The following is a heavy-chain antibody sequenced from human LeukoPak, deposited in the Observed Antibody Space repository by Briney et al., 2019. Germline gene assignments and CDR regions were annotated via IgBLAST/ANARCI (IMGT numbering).Heavy chain of an antibody. CDR1: GFTFSSYE. CDR3: ARGGFDYYGSGSYYSPLDY. J-gene: IGHJ4*02. D-gene: IGHD3-10*01. Sequence: GGSLRLSCAASGFTFSSYEMNWVRQAPGKGLEWVSYISSSGRTMYYADSVKGRFTISRDNSKNTLYLQMNSLRAEDAAVYYCARGGFDYYGSGSYYSPLDYWGQGTLVTVSS. CDR2: ISSSGRTM. V-gene: IGHV3-48*03.